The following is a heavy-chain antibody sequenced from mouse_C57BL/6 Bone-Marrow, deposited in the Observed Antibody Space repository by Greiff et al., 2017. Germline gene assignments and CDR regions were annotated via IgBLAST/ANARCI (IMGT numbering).Heavy chain of an antibody. CDR1: GYTFTSYW. J-gene: IGHJ3*01. CDR3: AIGAYYSNYEGCAY. V-gene: IGHV1-74*01. Sequence: QVQLQQPGAELVKPGASVKVSCKASGYTFTSYWMHWVKQRPGQGLEWIGRIHPSDSDTNYNQKFKGKATLTVDKSSSTAYMQLSSLTSEDSAVYYCAIGAYYSNYEGCAYWGQGTLVTVSA. D-gene: IGHD2-5*01. CDR2: IHPSDSDT.